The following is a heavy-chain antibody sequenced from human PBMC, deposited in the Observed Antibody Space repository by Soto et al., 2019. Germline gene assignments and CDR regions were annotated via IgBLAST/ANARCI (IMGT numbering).Heavy chain of an antibody. J-gene: IGHJ6*02. CDR3: ARDPVDYYGMDV. CDR1: GLTFSSYW. V-gene: IGHV3-7*01. CDR2: IKQDGSDK. Sequence: GGSLRLSCAASGLTFSSYWMSWVLQAPGNGLEWVTNIKQDGSDKYYVDSVKGRFTISRDNAKNSLYLQVNSLRAEDTAVHFCARDPVDYYGMDVWGQGTTVTVSS. D-gene: IGHD2-15*01.